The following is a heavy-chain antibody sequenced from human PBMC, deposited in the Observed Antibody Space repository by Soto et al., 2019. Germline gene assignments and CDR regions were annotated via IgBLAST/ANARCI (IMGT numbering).Heavy chain of an antibody. CDR3: ASHRGVSSPYFQH. Sequence: EVQLVESGGGLVKPGGSLRLTCAASGFTFSDYSMNWVRQAPGKGLEWVSSISSRSSHIYYAESVKGRFTISRDNAKTSLFLQMSSLRAEDTAVYYCASHRGVSSPYFQHWGQGTLVTVSS. CDR1: GFTFSDYS. CDR2: ISSRSSHI. J-gene: IGHJ1*01. V-gene: IGHV3-21*01. D-gene: IGHD3-3*01.